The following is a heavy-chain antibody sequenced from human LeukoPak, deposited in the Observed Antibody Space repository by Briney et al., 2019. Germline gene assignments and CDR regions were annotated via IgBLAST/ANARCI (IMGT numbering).Heavy chain of an antibody. J-gene: IGHJ5*02. CDR2: IYGGSNT. Sequence: AGGSLRLSCAVSGFTVSSDYMSWVRQAPGKGLEWVSLIYGGSNTQYAASVKGRFTISRDSSKNTLYLQMNSLRVVDTAMYYCASRRRSYSPFDPWGQGTLVTVSS. CDR3: ASRRRSYSPFDP. V-gene: IGHV3-53*01. CDR1: GFTVSSDY. D-gene: IGHD1-26*01.